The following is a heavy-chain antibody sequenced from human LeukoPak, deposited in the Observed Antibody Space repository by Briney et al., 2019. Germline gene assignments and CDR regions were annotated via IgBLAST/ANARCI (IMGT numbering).Heavy chain of an antibody. Sequence: GGSLRLSCAASGFTFSSYWMHWVRQAPGKGLVWVSRINSDGSSTSYADSVKGRFTISRDNAKNTLYLQMNSLRAEDTAVYYCARGGYYAPPDYWGQGTLVTVSS. J-gene: IGHJ4*02. CDR1: GFTFSSYW. CDR3: ARGGYYAPPDY. V-gene: IGHV3-74*01. CDR2: INSDGSST. D-gene: IGHD3-10*01.